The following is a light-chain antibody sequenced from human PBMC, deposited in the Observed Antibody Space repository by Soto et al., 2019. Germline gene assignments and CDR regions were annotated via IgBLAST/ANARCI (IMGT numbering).Light chain of an antibody. CDR3: SSYTGSSTLVV. V-gene: IGLV2-14*01. Sequence: QAVVTQPASVSGSPGQSITFSCTGTSSDVGGYNYVSWYQHHPGKAPKLMIYEVSNRPSGVSDRFSGSKSGNTASLTISGLQAEDEADYYCSSYTGSSTLVVFGGGTKLTVL. J-gene: IGLJ3*02. CDR1: SSDVGGYNY. CDR2: EVS.